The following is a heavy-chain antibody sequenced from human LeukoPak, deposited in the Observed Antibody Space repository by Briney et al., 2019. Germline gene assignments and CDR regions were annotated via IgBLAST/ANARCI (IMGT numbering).Heavy chain of an antibody. D-gene: IGHD2-15*01. CDR1: GGSFSGYY. CDR2: INHSGST. J-gene: IGHJ6*03. Sequence: PSETLSLTCAVYGGSFSGYYWSWIRQPPGKGLEWIGEINHSGSTNYNPSLRSRVTISVDTSKNQFSLQLNSVTPEDTAVYYCARLVAATLDYYYYMDVWGKGTTVTVSS. V-gene: IGHV4-34*01. CDR3: ARLVAATLDYYYYMDV.